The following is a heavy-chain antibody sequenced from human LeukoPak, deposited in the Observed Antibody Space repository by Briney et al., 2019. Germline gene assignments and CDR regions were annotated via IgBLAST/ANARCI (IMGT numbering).Heavy chain of an antibody. CDR2: ISGSGGST. D-gene: IGHD2-2*01. J-gene: IGHJ4*02. V-gene: IGHV3-23*01. CDR1: GFTFSSYA. Sequence: AGSLRLSCAAPGFTFSSYAMSRVCQAPGKGLEWVSTISGSGGSTYYADPVKGRFTISRDNSKNTLYLQMNSLRAEDTAVYYCAKDRDCSSTGCYVFANWGQGTLVTVSS. CDR3: AKDRDCSSTGCYVFAN.